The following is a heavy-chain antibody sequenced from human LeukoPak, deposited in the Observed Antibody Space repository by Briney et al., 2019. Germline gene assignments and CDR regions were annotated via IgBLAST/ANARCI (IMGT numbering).Heavy chain of an antibody. CDR2: VSGSGGST. D-gene: IGHD6-19*01. V-gene: IGHV3-23*01. J-gene: IGHJ4*02. CDR1: GFTFSSYA. Sequence: PGGSLRLSCAASGFTFSSYAMSWVRQAPGKGLEWVSAVSGSGGSTYYADSVKGRFTISRDNSKNTLYLQMNSLRAEDTAVYYCAKDLYSSGWYETADYWGQGTLVTVSS. CDR3: AKDLYSSGWYETADY.